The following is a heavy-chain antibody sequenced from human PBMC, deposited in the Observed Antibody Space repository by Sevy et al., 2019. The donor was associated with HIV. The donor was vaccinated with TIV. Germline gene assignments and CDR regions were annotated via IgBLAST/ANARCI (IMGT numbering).Heavy chain of an antibody. CDR2: IAYDGTNK. V-gene: IGHV3-30-3*01. D-gene: IGHD4-17*01. Sequence: GGSLRLSCAASGFTFSSYAFHWVRKAPGKGLEWVSIIAYDGTNKYYADSVKGRFTVSRDNSKSTLYLQMNSLRTEDTAVYYCARDQHDYAGNLRTGWFDPWGQGTLVTVSS. J-gene: IGHJ5*02. CDR3: ARDQHDYAGNLRTGWFDP. CDR1: GFTFSSYA.